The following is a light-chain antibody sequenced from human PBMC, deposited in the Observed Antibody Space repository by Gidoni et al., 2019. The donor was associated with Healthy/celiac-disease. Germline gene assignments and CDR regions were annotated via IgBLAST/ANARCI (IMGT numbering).Light chain of an antibody. Sequence: PAPLSSSPGERATLSCRASQSVSSYLAWYQQKPGQAPKLLIYAASSRATGIPSRFSGSGSGTDFTLTISSLQPEDFAIYYCQQSCNSPHTFGQGTRLEIK. CDR3: QQSCNSPHT. V-gene: IGKV3-11*01. J-gene: IGKJ5*01. CDR2: AAS. CDR1: QSVSSY.